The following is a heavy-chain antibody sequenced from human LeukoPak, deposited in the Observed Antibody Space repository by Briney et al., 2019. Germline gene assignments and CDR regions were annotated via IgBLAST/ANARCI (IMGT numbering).Heavy chain of an antibody. J-gene: IGHJ6*03. V-gene: IGHV1-69*05. Sequence: SVNVSCKASGGTFSSYAISWVRPAAGHGLEGMGGIIAIFGTANYAQKFQGRVTITTDESPSTAYMELSSLRSEDTAVYYCAAGGRGRSYYYYYYMDVWGKGTTVTVSS. CDR3: AAGGRGRSYYYYYYMDV. CDR1: GGTFSSYA. D-gene: IGHD2-15*01. CDR2: IIAIFGTA.